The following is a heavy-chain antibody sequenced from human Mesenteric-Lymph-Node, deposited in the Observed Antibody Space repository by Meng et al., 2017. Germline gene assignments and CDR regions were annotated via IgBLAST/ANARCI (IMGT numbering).Heavy chain of an antibody. Sequence: VPLLQWGAGLLKPSETLSLTCAFYGGSFMGYYWSWIRQPPGKGLEWIGEINHSGSTNYNPSLKSRVTISVDTSKNQFSLKLSSVTAADTAVYYCARGFLSFVRVFDYWGQGTLVTSPQ. CDR3: ARGFLSFVRVFDY. V-gene: IGHV4-34*01. D-gene: IGHD2/OR15-2a*01. CDR1: GGSFMGYY. J-gene: IGHJ4*02. CDR2: INHSGST.